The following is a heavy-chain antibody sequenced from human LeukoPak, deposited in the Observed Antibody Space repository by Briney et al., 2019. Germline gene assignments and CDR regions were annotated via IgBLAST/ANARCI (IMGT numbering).Heavy chain of an antibody. V-gene: IGHV4-59*01. J-gene: IGHJ6*03. CDR2: IYYSGST. D-gene: IGHD6-13*01. CDR3: AGDRIAAAGDYYMDV. Sequence: PSETLSLTCTVSGGSISSYYWGWIRQPPGKGLEWIGYIYYSGSTNYNPSLKSRVTISVDTSKNQFSLKLSSVTAADTAVYYCAGDRIAAAGDYYMDVWGKGTTVTVSS. CDR1: GGSISSYY.